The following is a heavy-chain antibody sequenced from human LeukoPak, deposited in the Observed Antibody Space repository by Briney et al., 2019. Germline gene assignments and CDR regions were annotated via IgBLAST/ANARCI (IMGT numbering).Heavy chain of an antibody. CDR1: GCTVTSYA. Sequence: ASVKVSCKTSGCTVTSYAITWVRQAPGPGLEWMGKIIPISGTTNYAQKFQGRVTFTADESTSTAYMELSSLRSEDTALYYCARKLRLGGNWFDPWGQGTLVTVSS. V-gene: IGHV1-69*13. D-gene: IGHD1-26*01. CDR2: IIPISGTT. CDR3: ARKLRLGGNWFDP. J-gene: IGHJ5*02.